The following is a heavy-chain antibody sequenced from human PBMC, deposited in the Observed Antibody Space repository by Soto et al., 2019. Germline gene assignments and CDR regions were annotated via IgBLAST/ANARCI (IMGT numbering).Heavy chain of an antibody. J-gene: IGHJ5*02. CDR2: IYYSGST. D-gene: IGHD3-3*01. CDR3: ARDGISGYYDFWNSNAGFDP. CDR1: GGSISSGGYY. V-gene: IGHV4-31*03. Sequence: SETLSLTCTVSGGSISSGGYYWSWIRQHPGKGLEWIGYIYYSGSTYYNPSLKSRVTISVDTSKNQFSLKLSSVTAADTAVHYCARDGISGYYDFWNSNAGFDPWGQGTLVTVSS.